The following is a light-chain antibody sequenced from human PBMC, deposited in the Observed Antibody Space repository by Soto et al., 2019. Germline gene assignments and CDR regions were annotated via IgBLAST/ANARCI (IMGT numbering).Light chain of an antibody. Sequence: QSVLTQPPSASGTPGQRVTISCSGSSSNIGSNTVNWYQQLPGTAPKLLIYSNNQRPSGVPDRFSGSRSGTSASLASSGLQSEDEADYYCASWDDSLNGPFFGTGTKLTVL. CDR1: SSNIGSNT. CDR2: SNN. CDR3: ASWDDSLNGPF. V-gene: IGLV1-44*01. J-gene: IGLJ1*01.